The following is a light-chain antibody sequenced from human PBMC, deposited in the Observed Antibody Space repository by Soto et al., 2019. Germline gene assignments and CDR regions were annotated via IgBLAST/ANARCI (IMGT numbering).Light chain of an antibody. Sequence: QSVLTQPASVSGSPGQSITISCSGTRSDSGSYNYVAWYQQFPGKTPKILIYGVSNRPSGVSSRFSGSKSGNTASLTISGLQAEDEADYYCISYTGSSTSYVFGSGTKVTVL. CDR1: RSDSGSYNY. CDR3: ISYTGSSTSYV. J-gene: IGLJ1*01. CDR2: GVS. V-gene: IGLV2-14*01.